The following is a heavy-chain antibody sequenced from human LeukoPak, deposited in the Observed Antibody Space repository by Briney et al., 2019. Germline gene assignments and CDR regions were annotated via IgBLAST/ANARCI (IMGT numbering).Heavy chain of an antibody. Sequence: GGSLRLSCAASGFTFSSYSMNWVRQAPGKGLEWVSYISSSSSTIYYADSVKGRFTISRDNAKNSLYLQMNSLRAEDTALYYCAKDSYYYDSSGYYQYFDYWGQGTLVTVSS. CDR2: ISSSSSTI. D-gene: IGHD3-22*01. J-gene: IGHJ4*02. CDR3: AKDSYYYDSSGYYQYFDY. CDR1: GFTFSSYS. V-gene: IGHV3-48*04.